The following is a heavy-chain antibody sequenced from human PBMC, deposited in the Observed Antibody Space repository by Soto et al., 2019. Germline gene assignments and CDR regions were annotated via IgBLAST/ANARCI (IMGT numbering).Heavy chain of an antibody. Sequence: PGESLKISCRGSGYSFAGYWVGWVRQMPGKGLEWMGIINPGDSDTRYSPSFQGQVTISADKSISTAYLQWSSLKASDTAMYYCARSDAHIVVVPAAIDYWGQGTLVTVSS. D-gene: IGHD2-2*01. J-gene: IGHJ4*02. V-gene: IGHV5-51*01. CDR1: GYSFAGYW. CDR2: INPGDSDT. CDR3: ARSDAHIVVVPAAIDY.